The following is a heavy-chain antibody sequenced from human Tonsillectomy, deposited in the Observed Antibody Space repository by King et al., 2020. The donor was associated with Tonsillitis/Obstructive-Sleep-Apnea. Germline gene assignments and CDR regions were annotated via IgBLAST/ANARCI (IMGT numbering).Heavy chain of an antibody. D-gene: IGHD3-3*01. CDR2: IYYSGSI. CDR3: ARDRPRNDFWSGVDGIDI. Sequence: VQLQESGPGLVKPSETLSLTCSVSGASIRSYYWSWIRQPPGKGLEWIGNIYYSGSIKYNASLKSRVIISVDPSKNHLSLKLRSVTAADTAVYYCARDRPRNDFWSGVDGIDIWGQGTMVIVSS. CDR1: GASIRSYY. J-gene: IGHJ3*02. V-gene: IGHV4-59*01.